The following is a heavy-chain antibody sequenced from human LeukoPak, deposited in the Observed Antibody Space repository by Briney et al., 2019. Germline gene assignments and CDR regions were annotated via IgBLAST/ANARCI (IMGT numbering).Heavy chain of an antibody. Sequence: GGSLRLSCAASGVTFSAYWMRWVRQAPGKGLEWVASINEGGNEKYHVDSVKGRFTVSRDNAKNSLYLQMNSLRTEETAVEYFARLSLSASGWCNDYWGQGTLVTVSS. CDR2: INEGGNEK. V-gene: IGHV3-7*01. CDR1: GVTFSAYW. J-gene: IGHJ4*02. CDR3: ARLSLSASGWCNDY. D-gene: IGHD4/OR15-4a*01.